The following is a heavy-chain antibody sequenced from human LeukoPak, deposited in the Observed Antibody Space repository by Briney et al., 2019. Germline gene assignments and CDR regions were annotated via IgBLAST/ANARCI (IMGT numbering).Heavy chain of an antibody. CDR3: ATIPYPYYYGSGSYYKNRVRDY. CDR2: INHSGST. CDR1: GFTFRSYV. J-gene: IGHJ4*02. V-gene: IGHV4-34*08. D-gene: IGHD3-10*01. Sequence: PGGSLRLSCAASGFTFRSYVMSWIRQPPGKGLEWIGEINHSGSTNYNPSLKSRVTISVDTSKNQFSLKLSSVTAADTAVYYCATIPYPYYYGSGSYYKNRVRDYWGQGTLVTVSS.